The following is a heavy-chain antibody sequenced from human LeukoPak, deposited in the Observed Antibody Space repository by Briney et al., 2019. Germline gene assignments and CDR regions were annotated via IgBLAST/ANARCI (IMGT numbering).Heavy chain of an antibody. D-gene: IGHD3-10*01. J-gene: IGHJ4*02. CDR2: IYPGDSDT. CDR1: GYSFTSYW. Sequence: GESLKISCKGSGYSFTSYWIGWVRPMPGKGLEWMGIIYPGDSDTRYSPSFQGQVTISADKSISTPYLQWSSLKASDTAMYYCARDHHYGSGSYGGGVVDYWGQGTLVTVSS. V-gene: IGHV5-51*01. CDR3: ARDHHYGSGSYGGGVVDY.